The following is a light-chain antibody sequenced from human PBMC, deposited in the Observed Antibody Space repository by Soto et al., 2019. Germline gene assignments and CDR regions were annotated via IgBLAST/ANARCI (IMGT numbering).Light chain of an antibody. CDR2: GAS. J-gene: IGKJ1*01. CDR3: LQYGTSPRT. V-gene: IGKV3-20*01. Sequence: EIELTQSPGTLSLSPGDRATISCRASQSVRSSYLAWYQQNAGQAPRLLIYGASSRATGIPDRFSGSGSGTDFTLTISRLEPEDFAVYYCLQYGTSPRTFGQGTKVDIK. CDR1: QSVRSSY.